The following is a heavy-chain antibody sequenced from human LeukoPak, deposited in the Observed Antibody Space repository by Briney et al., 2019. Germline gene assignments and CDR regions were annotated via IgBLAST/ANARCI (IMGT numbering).Heavy chain of an antibody. CDR3: ARDLPPLDY. CDR2: ISYDSTNI. V-gene: IGHV3-30*19. CDR1: GFTFSTFA. Sequence: GGSLRLSCAASGFTFSTFAMRWVRQAPGKGLQWVALISYDSTNIHYADSVRGRFTISRDNSKNTLYLQMNSLRAEDTAVYYCARDLPPLDYWGQGTLVTDSS. J-gene: IGHJ4*02.